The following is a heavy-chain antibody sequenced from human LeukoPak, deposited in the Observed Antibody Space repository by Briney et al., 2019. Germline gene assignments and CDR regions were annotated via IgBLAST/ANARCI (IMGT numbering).Heavy chain of an antibody. CDR1: GFTFSSYS. CDR3: ARDPLSSSSFDR. J-gene: IGHJ4*02. D-gene: IGHD6-13*01. Sequence: GGSLRLSCAASGFTFSSYSMNWVRQAPGKGLEWVSYYADSVKGRFTISRDNAKNSLYLQMNSLRAEDTAVYYCARDPLSSSSFDRWGQGTLVTVSS. V-gene: IGHV3-48*01.